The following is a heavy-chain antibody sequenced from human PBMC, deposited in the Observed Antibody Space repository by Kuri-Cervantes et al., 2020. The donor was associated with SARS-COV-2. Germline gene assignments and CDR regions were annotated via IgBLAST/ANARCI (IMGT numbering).Heavy chain of an antibody. Sequence: SQTLSLTCAVYGGSFSGYYWSWIRQPPGKGLEWIGEINHSGSTNYNPSLKSRVTISVDTSKNQFSLKLSSVTAADTAVYYCAGGAVARVGWFDPWGQGTLVTVSS. CDR1: GGSFSGYY. CDR2: INHSGST. D-gene: IGHD2-15*01. CDR3: AGGAVARVGWFDP. J-gene: IGHJ5*02. V-gene: IGHV4-34*01.